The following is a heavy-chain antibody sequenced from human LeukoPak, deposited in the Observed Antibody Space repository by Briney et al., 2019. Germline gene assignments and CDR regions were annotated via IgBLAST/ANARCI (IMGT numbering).Heavy chain of an antibody. Sequence: PSQTLSLTCTVSGGSISSGSYYWSWIRQPAGKGLEWMGRIYTSGSTNYNPSLKSRVTISVDTSKNQFSLKLSSVTAADTAVYYCASRKLGNDYWGQGTLVTVSS. V-gene: IGHV4-61*02. CDR3: ASRKLGNDY. J-gene: IGHJ4*02. D-gene: IGHD7-27*01. CDR2: IYTSGST. CDR1: GGSISSGSYY.